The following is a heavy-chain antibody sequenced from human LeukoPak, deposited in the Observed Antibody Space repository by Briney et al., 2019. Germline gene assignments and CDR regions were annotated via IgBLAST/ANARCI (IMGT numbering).Heavy chain of an antibody. CDR1: GFTFSSYG. Sequence: QSGGSLRLSCAASGFTFSSYGMHWVRQAPGKGLEWVAVISYDGSNKYYADSVKGRFTISRDNSKNTLYLQMNSLRAEDTAVYYCGRGFSIVPAGIPDYWGLGTLVTVSS. J-gene: IGHJ4*02. D-gene: IGHD2-2*02. CDR3: GRGFSIVPAGIPDY. CDR2: ISYDGSNK. V-gene: IGHV3-30*03.